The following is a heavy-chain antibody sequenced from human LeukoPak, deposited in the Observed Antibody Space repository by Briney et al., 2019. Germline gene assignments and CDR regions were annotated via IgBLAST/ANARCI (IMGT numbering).Heavy chain of an antibody. CDR3: ARDQGDELRYFDWLLLDYYYYGMDV. CDR2: INSDGSTT. CDR1: GFTLSSYW. V-gene: IGHV3-74*01. D-gene: IGHD3-9*01. Sequence: GGSLRLSCVASGFTLSSYWMRWVRQAPGKGLVWVSRINSDGSTTSYADSVKGRFTISRDNAKNSLYLQMNSLRAEDTAVYYCARDQGDELRYFDWLLLDYYYYGMDVWGQGTTVTVSS. J-gene: IGHJ6*02.